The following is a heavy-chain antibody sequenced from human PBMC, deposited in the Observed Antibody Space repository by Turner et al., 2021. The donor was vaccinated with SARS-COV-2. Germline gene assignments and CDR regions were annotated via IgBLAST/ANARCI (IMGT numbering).Heavy chain of an antibody. CDR1: VDSIRRRNYY. CDR2: ISYSGTT. V-gene: IGHV4-39*01. CDR3: ARHRPNSSGWYYYGMDV. J-gene: IGHJ6*02. D-gene: IGHD6-19*01. Sequence: QLQLQESGPGLVRPSETLSLTCTVSVDSIRRRNYYWGWIRQPPGKGLEWIASISYSGTTYYNPSLRSRVTISVDTSRNQFSLKLSSVTAADTGIYYCARHRPNSSGWYYYGMDVWGQGTTVTVSS.